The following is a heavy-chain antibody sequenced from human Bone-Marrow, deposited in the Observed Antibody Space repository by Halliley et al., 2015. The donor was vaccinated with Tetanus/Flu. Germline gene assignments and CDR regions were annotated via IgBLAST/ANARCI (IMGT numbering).Heavy chain of an antibody. J-gene: IGHJ5*02. CDR2: IRSRSSST. CDR3: ARGLRFSGHTWFDP. D-gene: IGHD3-3*01. V-gene: IGHV3-11*06. Sequence: SYIRSRSSSTTYADSVKGRFPISRDKAKNSLYLQMNSLRAADTAVYYCARGLRFSGHTWFDPWGQGTLVTVSS.